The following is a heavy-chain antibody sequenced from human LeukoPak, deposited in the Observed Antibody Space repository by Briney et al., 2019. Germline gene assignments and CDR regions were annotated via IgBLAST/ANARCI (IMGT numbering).Heavy chain of an antibody. Sequence: PGGSLRLSCAASGFTFSSYGMHWVRQAPGKGLEWVAVIWYDGSNKYYADSVKGRFTISRDNSKNTLYLQMNSLRAEDTAVYYCARDTEYSRSAHLLPDYWGQGTLVTVSS. V-gene: IGHV3-33*01. CDR1: GFTFSSYG. CDR2: IWYDGSNK. J-gene: IGHJ4*02. D-gene: IGHD6-6*01. CDR3: ARDTEYSRSAHLLPDY.